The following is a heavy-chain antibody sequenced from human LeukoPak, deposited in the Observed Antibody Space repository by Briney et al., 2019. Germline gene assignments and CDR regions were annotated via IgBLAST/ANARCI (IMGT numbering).Heavy chain of an antibody. V-gene: IGHV4-39*01. CDR1: GGSISSSSYY. CDR3: ARTGQAAAGTFDY. CDR2: IYYSGST. D-gene: IGHD6-13*01. J-gene: IGHJ4*02. Sequence: SETLSLTCTVSGGSISSSSYYWGWIRQPPGKGLEWIGSIYYSGSTYYNPSLKSRVTISVDTSKNQFSLKLSSATAADTAVYYCARTGQAAAGTFDYWGQGTLVTVSS.